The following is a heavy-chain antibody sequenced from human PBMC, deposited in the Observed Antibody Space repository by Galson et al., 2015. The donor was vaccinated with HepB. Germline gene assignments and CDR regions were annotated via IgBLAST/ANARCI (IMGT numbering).Heavy chain of an antibody. V-gene: IGHV1-24*01. CDR3: ATDLGGSSWYPSYCGGDCYGY. J-gene: IGHJ4*02. CDR2: FDPEDGET. D-gene: IGHD2-21*01. CDR1: GYTLTELS. Sequence: SVKVSCKVSGYTLTELSMHWVRQAPGKGLEWMGGFDPEDGETIYAQKFQGRVTMTEDTSTDTAYMELSSLRSEDTAVYYCATDLGGSSWYPSYCGGDCYGYWGQGTLVTVSS.